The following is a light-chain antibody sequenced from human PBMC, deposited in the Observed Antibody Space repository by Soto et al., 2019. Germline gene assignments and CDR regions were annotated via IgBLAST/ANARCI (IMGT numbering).Light chain of an antibody. J-gene: IGKJ3*01. CDR2: DAS. Sequence: EFVLTQSPATLSLSPGERATLSGGILQTVSAYLAWYQQKPGQAPRLLIYDASNRATGIPARFSGSGSGTDFTLTICSLETEDFAVYYCQLRRNFGPGTKVDL. V-gene: IGKV3-11*01. CDR3: QLRRN. CDR1: QTVSAY.